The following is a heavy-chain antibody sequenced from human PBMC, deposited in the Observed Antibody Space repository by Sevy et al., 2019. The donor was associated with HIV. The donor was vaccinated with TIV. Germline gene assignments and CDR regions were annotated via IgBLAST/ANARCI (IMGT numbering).Heavy chain of an antibody. CDR1: GFTFSKYW. Sequence: GGSLRLSCAASGFTFSKYWMGWVRQAPGKGLEWVANIKQDAGHKYYGDSVKGRFTISRDNAKNSLYLQMNSLRAEDTAVYFCARDDGNYYFHYWGQGTLVTVSS. D-gene: IGHD1-7*01. CDR2: IKQDAGHK. CDR3: ARDDGNYYFHY. J-gene: IGHJ4*02. V-gene: IGHV3-7*01.